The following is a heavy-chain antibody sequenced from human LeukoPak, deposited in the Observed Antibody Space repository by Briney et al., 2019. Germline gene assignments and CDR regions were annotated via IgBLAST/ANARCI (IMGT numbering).Heavy chain of an antibody. J-gene: IGHJ4*02. V-gene: IGHV4-59*01. Sequence: SETLSLTCTVSGGSISSYYWSWIRQPPGKGLEWIGYIYYSGSTNYNPTLKSRVTISVDTSKNQFSLKLSSVTAADTAVYYCVRGSEYGDLTFDYWGQGTLVTVSS. CDR2: IYYSGST. D-gene: IGHD4-17*01. CDR3: VRGSEYGDLTFDY. CDR1: GGSISSYY.